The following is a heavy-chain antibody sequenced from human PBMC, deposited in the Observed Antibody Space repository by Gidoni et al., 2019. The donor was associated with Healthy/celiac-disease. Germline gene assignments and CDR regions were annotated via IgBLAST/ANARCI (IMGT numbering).Heavy chain of an antibody. Sequence: QVQLQESGPGLVKPSETLSLTCTVSGGSVSSGSYYWSWIRQPPGKGLEWIGYIYYSGSTNYNPSLKSRVTISVDTSKNQFSLKLSSVTAADTAVYYCARGDGDYYYYGMDVWGQGTTVTVSS. CDR2: IYYSGST. CDR1: GGSVSSGSYY. V-gene: IGHV4-61*01. D-gene: IGHD2-21*02. CDR3: ARGDGDYYYYGMDV. J-gene: IGHJ6*02.